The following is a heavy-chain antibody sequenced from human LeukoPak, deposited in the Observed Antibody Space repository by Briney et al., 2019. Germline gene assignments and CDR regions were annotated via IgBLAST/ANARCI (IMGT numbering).Heavy chain of an antibody. Sequence: GGSLRLSCAASGFTVSSNYMSWVRQAPGKGLEWVSVIYSGGSTYYADSVKGRFTISRHNPKNTLYLQMNSLRAEDTAVYYCVKDYGVNPFDYWGQGTLVTVSS. CDR3: VKDYGVNPFDY. J-gene: IGHJ4*02. V-gene: IGHV3-53*01. CDR2: IYSGGST. CDR1: GFTVSSNY. D-gene: IGHD2-8*01.